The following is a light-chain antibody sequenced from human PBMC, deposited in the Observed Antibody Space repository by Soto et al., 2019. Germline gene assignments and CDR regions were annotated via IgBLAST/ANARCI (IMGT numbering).Light chain of an antibody. Sequence: IVLTQFPAALSVSPGATATLSCWASYTAVNNLAWYQQKHGQAPRLLIYDTSTMATGVPARFSGSGSGTEFTLIISTLQAEDSAVYHVHQYSSTFRTFGQGTKGEIK. J-gene: IGKJ1*01. CDR2: DTS. CDR1: YTAVNN. CDR3: HQYSSTFRT. V-gene: IGKV3-15*01.